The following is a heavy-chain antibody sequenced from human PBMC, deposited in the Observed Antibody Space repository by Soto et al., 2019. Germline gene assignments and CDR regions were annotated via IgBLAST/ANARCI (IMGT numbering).Heavy chain of an antibody. J-gene: IGHJ4*02. D-gene: IGHD3-16*02. Sequence: QVQLVESGGGVVQPGRSLRLSCAASGFTFSSYAMHWVRQAPGKGLEWVAVISYDGSNKYYADSVKGRFTISRDNSKNSLYLQMNSLRAEDTALYYCARDLGGIVNTYHYVDFWGRGTLVTVSS. CDR2: ISYDGSNK. V-gene: IGHV3-30-3*01. CDR1: GFTFSSYA. CDR3: ARDLGGIVNTYHYVDF.